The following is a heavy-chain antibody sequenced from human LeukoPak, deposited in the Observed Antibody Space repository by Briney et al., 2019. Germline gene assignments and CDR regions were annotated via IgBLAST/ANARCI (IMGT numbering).Heavy chain of an antibody. CDR2: IYIGGTT. D-gene: IGHD4-23*01. J-gene: IGHJ5*02. V-gene: IGHV3-53*01. CDR3: TTSPAVAS. Sequence: KGLEWVSLIYIGGTTFYADSVKGRFTISRDSSKNTLYLQMNNLKAEDTAVYYCTTSPAVASWGQGTLVTVSS.